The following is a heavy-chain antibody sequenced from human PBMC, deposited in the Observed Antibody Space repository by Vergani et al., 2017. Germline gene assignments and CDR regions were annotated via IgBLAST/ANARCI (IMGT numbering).Heavy chain of an antibody. CDR1: GYTFTGYY. J-gene: IGHJ4*02. V-gene: IGHV1-2*02. CDR2: INHNSGGT. D-gene: IGHD3-22*01. CDR3: ARVSLNYYDSSGYYEPVFDY. Sequence: QVQLVQSGAEVKKPGASVKVSCKASGYTFTGYYMHWVRQAPGQGLEWMGWINHNSGGTNYAQKFQGRVTMTRDTSISTAYMELSRLRSDDTAVYYCARVSLNYYDSSGYYEPVFDYWGQGTLVTVSS.